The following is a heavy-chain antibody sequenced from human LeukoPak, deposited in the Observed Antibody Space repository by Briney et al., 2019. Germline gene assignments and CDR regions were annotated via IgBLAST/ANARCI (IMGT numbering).Heavy chain of an antibody. CDR1: GYSISSGYY. CDR2: IYHSGST. Sequence: SETLSLTCTVSGYSISSGYYWGWIRQPPGKGLEWIGSIYHSGSTYYNPSLKSRVTISVDTSKNQFSLKLSSVTAADTAVYYCARAKRVLRFLEWLLPFDPWGQGTLVTVSS. D-gene: IGHD3-3*01. CDR3: ARAKRVLRFLEWLLPFDP. V-gene: IGHV4-38-2*02. J-gene: IGHJ5*02.